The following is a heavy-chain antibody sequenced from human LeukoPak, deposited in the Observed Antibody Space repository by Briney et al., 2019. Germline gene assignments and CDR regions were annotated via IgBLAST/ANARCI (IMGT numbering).Heavy chain of an antibody. D-gene: IGHD6-13*01. CDR3: AKMTAAGNFDC. CDR2: ISDSGSST. V-gene: IGHV3-23*01. J-gene: IGHJ4*02. CDR1: GFTFSIYS. Sequence: GGSLRLSCVASGFTFSIYSMNWVRQAPGKGLEWVSAISDSGSSTYYADSVKGRFTISRDNSKNTLFLQMNSLRAEDTAVYYCAKMTAAGNFDCWGQGTLVPVSS.